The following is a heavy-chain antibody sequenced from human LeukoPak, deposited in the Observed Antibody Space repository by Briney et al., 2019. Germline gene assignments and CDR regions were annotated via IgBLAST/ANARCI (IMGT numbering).Heavy chain of an antibody. CDR1: GFTFSSYG. V-gene: IGHV3-30*02. CDR3: AKFGYCSGGSCLDY. Sequence: GGSLRLSCAASGFTFSSYGMHWVRQAPGKGLEWVAFIRYDGSNKYYADSVKGRFTISRDNSKNTLYLQMDSLRAEDTAVYYCAKFGYCSGGSCLDYWGQGTLVTVSS. D-gene: IGHD2-15*01. CDR2: IRYDGSNK. J-gene: IGHJ4*02.